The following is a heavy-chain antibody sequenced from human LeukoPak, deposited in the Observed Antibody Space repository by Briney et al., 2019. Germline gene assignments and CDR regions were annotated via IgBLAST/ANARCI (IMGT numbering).Heavy chain of an antibody. CDR1: GGSIDSRSYY. Sequence: PSETLSLTCTVSGGSIDSRSYYRGWIRQPPGKGLEWIGSIYSSGSTYYNPSLKSRVTISVDRSKNQFSLKLSSVTAADTAVYYCARVTPAAIQVDYWGQGTLVTVSS. CDR3: ARVTPAAIQVDY. V-gene: IGHV4-39*07. J-gene: IGHJ4*02. CDR2: IYSSGST. D-gene: IGHD2-2*02.